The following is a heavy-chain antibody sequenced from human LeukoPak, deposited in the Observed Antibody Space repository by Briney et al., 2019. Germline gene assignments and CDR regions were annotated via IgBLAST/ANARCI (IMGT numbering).Heavy chain of an antibody. CDR3: ARDQYFDWLSHQGDAFDI. D-gene: IGHD3-9*01. Sequence: GGSLRLSCAASGFTFSSYAMHWVRKAPGKGLEWVAVISYDGSNKYYADSVKGRFTISRDNSKNTLYLQMNSLRAEDTAVYYCARDQYFDWLSHQGDAFDIWGQGTMVTVSS. V-gene: IGHV3-30*04. CDR2: ISYDGSNK. CDR1: GFTFSSYA. J-gene: IGHJ3*02.